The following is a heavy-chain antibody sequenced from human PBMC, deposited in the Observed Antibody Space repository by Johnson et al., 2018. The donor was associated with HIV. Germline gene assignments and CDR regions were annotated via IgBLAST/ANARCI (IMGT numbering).Heavy chain of an antibody. CDR1: GFTFSSYA. Sequence: QVQLVESGGGVVQPGRSLRLSCAASGFTFSSYAMHWVRQAPGKGLEWVAVISNDGSNKYYADSVKGRFTISRDNSKNMLYVQMNSLRGEDTAVYYCAKGQVVVAATSAFDIWGQGTMVTVSS. V-gene: IGHV3-30*04. J-gene: IGHJ3*02. D-gene: IGHD2-15*01. CDR2: ISNDGSNK. CDR3: AKGQVVVAATSAFDI.